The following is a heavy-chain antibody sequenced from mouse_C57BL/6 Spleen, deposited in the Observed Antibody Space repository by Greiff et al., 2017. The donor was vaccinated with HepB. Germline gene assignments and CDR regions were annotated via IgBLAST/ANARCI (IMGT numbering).Heavy chain of an antibody. V-gene: IGHV1-82*01. CDR1: GYAFSSSW. CDR2: IYPGDGDT. Sequence: QVQLKESGPELVKPGASVKISCKASGYAFSSSWMNWVKQRPGKGLEWIGRIYPGDGDTNYNGKFKGKATLTADKSSSTAYMQLSSLTSEDSAVYFCATLYGNYGYWGQGTTLTVSS. CDR3: ATLYGNYGY. D-gene: IGHD2-1*01. J-gene: IGHJ2*01.